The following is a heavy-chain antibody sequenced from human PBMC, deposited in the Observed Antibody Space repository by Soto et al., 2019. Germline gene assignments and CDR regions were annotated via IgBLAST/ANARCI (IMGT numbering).Heavy chain of an antibody. CDR3: ARDPPPAPHYDFWSGYHIGPLDY. V-gene: IGHV3-53*05. D-gene: IGHD3-3*01. CDR1: GVTVSSNY. CDR2: IYSGGST. J-gene: IGHJ4*02. Sequence: XGSLRLSCSASGVTVSSNYMSWVRQAPGKGLDWVSVIYSGGSTYYADSVKGRFTISRDNSKNTLYLQMNSLRAEDTAVYYCARDPPPAPHYDFWSGYHIGPLDYWGQGTLVTSPQ.